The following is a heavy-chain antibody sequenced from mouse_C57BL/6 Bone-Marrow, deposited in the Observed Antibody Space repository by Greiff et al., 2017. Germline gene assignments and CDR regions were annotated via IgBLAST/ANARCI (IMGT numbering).Heavy chain of an antibody. CDR1: GYTFTSYW. CDR2: IYPGSGST. Sequence: QVQLQQPGAELVKPGASVKMSCKASGYTFTSYWITWVKQRPGQGLEWIGDIYPGSGSTNYNEKFKSKATLTVDPSSSTAYMQRSSLTSEDSAVYYCARPRWLLTWFAYWGQGTLVTVSA. J-gene: IGHJ3*01. D-gene: IGHD2-3*01. V-gene: IGHV1-55*01. CDR3: ARPRWLLTWFAY.